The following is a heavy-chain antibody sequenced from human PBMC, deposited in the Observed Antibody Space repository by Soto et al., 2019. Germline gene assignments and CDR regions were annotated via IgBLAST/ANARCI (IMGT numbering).Heavy chain of an antibody. CDR2: LYHSGST. CDR1: GYPISSGYY. CDR3: ARNSYYDFWSGYQRGFGL. Sequence: PSETLSLTCAVSGYPISSGYYWGWIRQSPGKGLEWIGSLYHSGSTYYNPSLKSRVTISVDSSKNQFSLRLTSVTAADTAVYYCARNSYYDFWSGYQRGFGLWGQGTVVTVSS. V-gene: IGHV4-38-2*01. D-gene: IGHD3-3*01. J-gene: IGHJ4*02.